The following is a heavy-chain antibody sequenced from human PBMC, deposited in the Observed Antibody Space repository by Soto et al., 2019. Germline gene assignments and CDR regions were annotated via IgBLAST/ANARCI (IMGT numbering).Heavy chain of an antibody. Sequence: ASVKVSCKASGYTFTGHYIHWVRQAPGQGPEWMGWITPISGDTEYAQKFQGRVTMTRDTSISTAYMDLRSLIFDDTAVYYCARVRRSPYAMDVWGQGTTVTVSS. V-gene: IGHV1-2*02. J-gene: IGHJ6*02. D-gene: IGHD2-2*01. CDR3: ARVRRSPYAMDV. CDR1: GYTFTGHY. CDR2: ITPISGDT.